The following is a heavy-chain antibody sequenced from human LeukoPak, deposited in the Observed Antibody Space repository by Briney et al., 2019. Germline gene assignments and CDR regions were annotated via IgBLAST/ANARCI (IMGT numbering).Heavy chain of an antibody. V-gene: IGHV4-4*02. Sequence: PSETLSLTCAVSGDSISSSNWWSWVRQPPGKGLEWIGEIYHSGSTNYNPSLRSRVTISVDKSKNQFSLKLSSVTAADTAVYYCARFGSGWYGFDYWGQGTLVFVSS. D-gene: IGHD6-19*01. CDR1: GDSISSSNW. J-gene: IGHJ4*02. CDR2: IYHSGST. CDR3: ARFGSGWYGFDY.